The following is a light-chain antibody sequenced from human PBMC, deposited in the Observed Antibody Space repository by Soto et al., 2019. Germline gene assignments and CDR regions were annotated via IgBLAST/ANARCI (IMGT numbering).Light chain of an antibody. CDR2: GAS. J-gene: IGKJ3*01. Sequence: EIVMTQSPATLSVSPGERATLSCRASQSVSSNLAWYQQKPGQAPRLLIYGASTRATGIPARFSGSGSGTEFTLTISSLQSEDFAVSYCQQYNNWSFTIGPGTKVDIE. CDR3: QQYNNWSFT. CDR1: QSVSSN. V-gene: IGKV3-15*01.